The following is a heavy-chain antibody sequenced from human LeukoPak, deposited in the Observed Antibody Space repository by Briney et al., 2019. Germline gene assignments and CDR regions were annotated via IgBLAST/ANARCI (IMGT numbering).Heavy chain of an antibody. Sequence: GGSLRLSCAASGFSFSSYWMHWVRQAPGKGVVWVSRINSDGSSTNYADSVKGRFTISRDNDKNTLYLQMNRLRAEDTAVYYCARVRGYNYGYNYWGQGTLVTVSS. D-gene: IGHD5-18*01. J-gene: IGHJ4*02. CDR3: ARVRGYNYGYNY. V-gene: IGHV3-74*01. CDR1: GFSFSSYW. CDR2: INSDGSST.